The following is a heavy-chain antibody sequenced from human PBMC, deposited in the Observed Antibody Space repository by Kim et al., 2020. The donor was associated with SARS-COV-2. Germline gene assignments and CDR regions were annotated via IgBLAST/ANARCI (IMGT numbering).Heavy chain of an antibody. Sequence: GGSLRLSCTASGFTFGDYAMSWVRQAPGKGLEWVGFIRSKAYGGTTEYAASVKGRFTISRDDSKSIAYLQMNSLKTEDTAVYYCTRGNERFLEWLLRQQLAAYYFTTGAREPWSPSPQ. J-gene: IGHJ4*02. D-gene: IGHD3-3*01. CDR1: GFTFGDYA. CDR2: IRSKAYGGTT. V-gene: IGHV3-49*04. CDR3: TRGNERFLEWLLRQQLAAYYFTT.